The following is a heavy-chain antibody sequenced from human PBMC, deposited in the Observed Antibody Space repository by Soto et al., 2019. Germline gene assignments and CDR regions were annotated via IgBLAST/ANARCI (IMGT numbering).Heavy chain of an antibody. Sequence: GGSLRLSCTASGFTFGDYAMSWFRQAPGKGLEWVGFIRSKAYGGTTEYAASVKGRFTISRDDSKSIAYLQMNSLKTEDTAVYYCTRDPDYDILTGYPVLYYFDYWGQGTLVTVS. D-gene: IGHD3-9*01. V-gene: IGHV3-49*03. CDR3: TRDPDYDILTGYPVLYYFDY. CDR2: IRSKAYGGTT. CDR1: GFTFGDYA. J-gene: IGHJ4*02.